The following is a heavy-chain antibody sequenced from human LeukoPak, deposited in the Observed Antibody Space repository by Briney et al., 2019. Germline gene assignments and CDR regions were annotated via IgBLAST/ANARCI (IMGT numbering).Heavy chain of an antibody. J-gene: IGHJ4*02. D-gene: IGHD3-16*01. CDR3: VRDDYLGY. CDR1: GFTIRSYW. Sequence: GGSLRLSCAGSGFTIRSYWMAWVRQAPGRGLEWVAHIKQDGSEINYVDSVKGRFTISRDNAKNSVYLQMNSLRVEDTAVYYCVRDDYLGYWGQGRPVTVSS. V-gene: IGHV3-7*05. CDR2: IKQDGSEI.